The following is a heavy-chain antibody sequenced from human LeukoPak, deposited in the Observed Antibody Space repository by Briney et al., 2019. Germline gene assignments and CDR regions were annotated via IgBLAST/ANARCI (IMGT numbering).Heavy chain of an antibody. Sequence: PGGSLRLSCAASGFTFSSYSMNWVRQAPGKGLEWVSSISSSSSYIYYADSVKGRFTISRDNAKNSLYLQMNSLRAEDTAVYYCARTYYDFWSGFLQGNFDYWGQGTLVTVSS. J-gene: IGHJ4*02. D-gene: IGHD3-3*01. CDR2: ISSSSSYI. CDR1: GFTFSSYS. CDR3: ARTYYDFWSGFLQGNFDY. V-gene: IGHV3-21*01.